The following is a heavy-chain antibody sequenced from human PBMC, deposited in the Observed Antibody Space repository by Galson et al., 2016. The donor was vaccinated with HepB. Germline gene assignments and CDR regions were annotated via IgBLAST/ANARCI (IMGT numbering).Heavy chain of an antibody. D-gene: IGHD3-3*01. CDR2: IESYSKII. Sequence: SLRLSCAASGFTFKKYGFNWVRLTPGKGLEWLSYIESYSKIIRYTDSVRGRFTVSRDNSKNTLYLQMNSLRAEDTAVYYCAKLSTRRFLEWLLTGYFDYWGQGTLVTVSS. J-gene: IGHJ4*02. CDR1: GFTFKKYG. CDR3: AKLSTRRFLEWLLTGYFDY. V-gene: IGHV3-23*05.